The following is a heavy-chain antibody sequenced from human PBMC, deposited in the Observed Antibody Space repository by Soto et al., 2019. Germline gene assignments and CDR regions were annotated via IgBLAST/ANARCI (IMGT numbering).Heavy chain of an antibody. CDR1: GFTFTSSA. CDR2: IVVGSGNT. D-gene: IGHD2-2*02. J-gene: IGHJ6*02. V-gene: IGHV1-58*01. Sequence: SVKVSCKASGFTFTSSAVQWVRQARGQRVAWIGWIVVGSGNTNYAQKFQERVTITRHMSTSTAYMELSSLRSEDTAVYYCAVDTMAYCSSTSGYNYYYGMDVWGQGTTVTVSS. CDR3: AVDTMAYCSSTSGYNYYYGMDV.